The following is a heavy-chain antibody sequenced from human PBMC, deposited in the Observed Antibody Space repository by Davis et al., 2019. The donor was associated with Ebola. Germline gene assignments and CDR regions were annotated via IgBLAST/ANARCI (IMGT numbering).Heavy chain of an antibody. V-gene: IGHV1-18*04. J-gene: IGHJ4*02. D-gene: IGHD3-9*01. Sequence: ASVKVSCKSSGYTFTSYGLVWVRQAPGLGLVWMGWISGFNTNTNFAQKFQGRVTVSKEPSTNTAYMDLRSLTSDDTAIYYCARAPNYDVLTGTSSYYFDYWGQGTLVTVSS. CDR3: ARAPNYDVLTGTSSYYFDY. CDR2: ISGFNTNT. CDR1: GYTFTSYG.